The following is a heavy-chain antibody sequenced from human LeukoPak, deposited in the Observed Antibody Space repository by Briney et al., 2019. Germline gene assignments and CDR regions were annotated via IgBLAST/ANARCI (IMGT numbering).Heavy chain of an antibody. D-gene: IGHD5-18*01. CDR1: GGTFSSYA. CDR2: IIPNLGIA. CDR3: ARASNGYSYGYPSYYYMDV. V-gene: IGHV1-69*04. J-gene: IGHJ6*03. Sequence: SVKVSCKASGGTFSSYAISWVRQAPGQGLEWMGRIIPNLGIASYAQKFQGRVTITADKSTSTAYMELSSLRSEDTAVYYCARASNGYSYGYPSYYYMDVWGKGTTVTVSS.